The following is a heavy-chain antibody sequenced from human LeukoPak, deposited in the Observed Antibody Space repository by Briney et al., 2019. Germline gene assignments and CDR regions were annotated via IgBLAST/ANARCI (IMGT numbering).Heavy chain of an antibody. CDR1: GFTFSSYG. Sequence: PGGSLRLSCAASGFTFSSYGMHWVRQAPGKGLEWVAVISYDGGNKYYADSVKGRFTISKDNSKKTLHLQMNSLRAEDTAVYYCAKDDKGLGYSQLTAGPDSWGQGTLVTVSS. CDR2: ISYDGGNK. D-gene: IGHD2-15*01. J-gene: IGHJ4*02. V-gene: IGHV3-30*18. CDR3: AKDDKGLGYSQLTAGPDS.